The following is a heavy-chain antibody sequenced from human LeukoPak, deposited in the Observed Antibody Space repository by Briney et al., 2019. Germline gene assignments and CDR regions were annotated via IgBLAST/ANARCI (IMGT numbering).Heavy chain of an antibody. CDR3: ARDWSGSGSAFDF. CDR2: MHGDGSEK. Sequence: GSLRLSCAASGFTFSSHQMNWVRQAPGKGLEWVAKMHGDGSEKFYVDSVKGRFTISRDNAKNSLYLQMNSLRVEDTAVYYCARDWSGSGSAFDFWGQGTLVTVSS. V-gene: IGHV3-7*01. J-gene: IGHJ4*02. CDR1: GFTFSSHQ. D-gene: IGHD3-10*01.